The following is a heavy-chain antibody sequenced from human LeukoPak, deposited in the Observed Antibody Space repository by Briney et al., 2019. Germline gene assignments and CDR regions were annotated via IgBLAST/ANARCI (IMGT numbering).Heavy chain of an antibody. CDR2: ISGSGGST. J-gene: IGHJ4*02. Sequence: GGSLRLSCAASGFTFSSYAMSWVRQAPGKGREWVSAISGSGGSTYYADSVKGRLPISRDNSKNTLYLQMNSLRAEDTAVYYCAKASLVVPAAMYDYWGQGTLVTVSS. V-gene: IGHV3-23*01. CDR3: AKASLVVPAAMYDY. D-gene: IGHD2-2*01. CDR1: GFTFSSYA.